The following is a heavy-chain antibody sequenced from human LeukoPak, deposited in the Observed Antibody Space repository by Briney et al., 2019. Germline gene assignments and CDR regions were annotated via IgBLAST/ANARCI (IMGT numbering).Heavy chain of an antibody. CDR2: INHSEST. V-gene: IGHV4-34*01. D-gene: IGHD6-6*01. J-gene: IGHJ4*02. Sequence: PSETLSLTCAVYGGSFSGYYWSWLRQPPGKGLEWIGEINHSESTNYNPSLKSRVTIPVDTSKNQFSLKLSSVTAADTAVYYCASPPHHSSSSPFDYWGQGTLVTVSS. CDR3: ASPPHHSSSSPFDY. CDR1: GGSFSGYY.